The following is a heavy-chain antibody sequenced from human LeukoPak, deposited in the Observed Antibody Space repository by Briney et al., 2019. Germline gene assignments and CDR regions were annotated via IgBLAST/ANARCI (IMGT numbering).Heavy chain of an antibody. CDR1: GFTFDDYA. CDR3: AKDQLVVVVAATGGYDY. CDR2: INWNGGSQ. D-gene: IGHD2-15*01. V-gene: IGHV3-9*01. Sequence: PGGSLRLSCAASGFTFDDYAMHWVRQVPGKGLEWVSGINWNGGSQGYADSVKGRFTISRDNSKNTLYLQMNSLRAEDTAVYYCAKDQLVVVVAATGGYDYWGQGTLVTVSS. J-gene: IGHJ4*02.